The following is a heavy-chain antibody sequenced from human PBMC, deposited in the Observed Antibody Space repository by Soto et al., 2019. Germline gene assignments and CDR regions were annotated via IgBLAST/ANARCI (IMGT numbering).Heavy chain of an antibody. V-gene: IGHV4-39*01. CDR2: IYYSGST. CDR1: GGSISSSSYY. J-gene: IGHJ4*02. Sequence: QLQLQESGPGLVKPSETLSLTCTVSGGSISSSSYYWGWIRQPPGKGLEWIGSIYYSGSTYYNPSLKSRVTISVDTSKNQFSLKLSSVTAADTAVYYCARHDGAEPCDYWGQGTLVTVSS. D-gene: IGHD3-10*01. CDR3: ARHDGAEPCDY.